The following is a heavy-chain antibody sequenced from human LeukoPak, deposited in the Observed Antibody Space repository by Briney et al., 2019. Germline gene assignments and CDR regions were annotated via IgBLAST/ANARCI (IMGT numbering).Heavy chain of an antibody. J-gene: IGHJ4*02. CDR3: ARGHTYYYDSSGPDY. D-gene: IGHD3-22*01. Sequence: PSETLSLTCAVYVGSFSGYYWSWIRQPPGKGLEWIGEINHSGSTNYNPSLKSRVTISVDTSKNQFSLKLSSVTAADTAVYYCARGHTYYYDSSGPDYWGQGTLVTVSS. V-gene: IGHV4-34*01. CDR2: INHSGST. CDR1: VGSFSGYY.